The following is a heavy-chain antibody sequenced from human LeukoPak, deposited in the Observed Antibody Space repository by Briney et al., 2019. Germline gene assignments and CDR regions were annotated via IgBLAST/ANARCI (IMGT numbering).Heavy chain of an antibody. CDR2: MNPNSGNT. CDR1: GYTLTELS. D-gene: IGHD3-3*02. Sequence: ASVKVSCKVSGYTLTELSMHWVRQATGQGLEWMGWMNPNSGNTGYAQKFQGRVTITRNTSISTAYMELSSLRSEDTAVYYCASSSIYYYHMDVWGKGTTVTVSS. CDR3: ASSSIYYYHMDV. J-gene: IGHJ6*03. V-gene: IGHV1-8*03.